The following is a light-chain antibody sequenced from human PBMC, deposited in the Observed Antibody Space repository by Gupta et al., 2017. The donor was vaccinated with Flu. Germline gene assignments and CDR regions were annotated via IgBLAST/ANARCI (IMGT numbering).Light chain of an antibody. Sequence: DIVMTQSPLSLPVTPGEPASISCRSSQSLLSSNGYSYLDWYLQKPGQSPQLLIYLGSNRASGVTDRFSGSGSGTDFTLKISRVEAEDVGVYYCMQALQIPPTFGGGTKVEIK. J-gene: IGKJ4*01. CDR2: LGS. V-gene: IGKV2-28*01. CDR1: QSLLSSNGYSY. CDR3: MQALQIPPT.